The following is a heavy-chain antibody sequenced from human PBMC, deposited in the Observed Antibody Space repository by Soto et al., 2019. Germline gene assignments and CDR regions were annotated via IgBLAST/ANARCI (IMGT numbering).Heavy chain of an antibody. CDR1: GFTFCSYG. V-gene: IGHV3-21*01. CDR3: ARGPTDYDFWSGYYRYNWFDP. D-gene: IGHD3-3*01. Sequence: PGGSLKLCCAACGFTFCSYGMNWVLQAPGKGLEWVSSISSSSSYIYYADSVKGRFTISRDNAKNSLYLQMNSLRAEDTAVYYCARGPTDYDFWSGYYRYNWFDPWGQGTLVTVSS. J-gene: IGHJ5*02. CDR2: ISSSSSYI.